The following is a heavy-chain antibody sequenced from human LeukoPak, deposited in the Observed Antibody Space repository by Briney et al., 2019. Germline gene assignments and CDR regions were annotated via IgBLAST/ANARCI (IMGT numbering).Heavy chain of an antibody. D-gene: IGHD6-13*01. V-gene: IGHV3-7*04. Sequence: GGSLRLXCAASGFTFSSYWMSWVRQAPGKELEWVANIKQDGSEKYYVDSVKGRFTISRDNAKNSLYLQMNSLRAEDTAVYYCARARGSSSWYYFDYWGQGTLVAVSS. J-gene: IGHJ4*02. CDR3: ARARGSSSWYYFDY. CDR1: GFTFSSYW. CDR2: IKQDGSEK.